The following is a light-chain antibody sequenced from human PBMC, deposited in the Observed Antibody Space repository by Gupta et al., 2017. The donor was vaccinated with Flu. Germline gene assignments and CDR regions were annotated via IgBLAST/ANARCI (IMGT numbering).Light chain of an antibody. CDR3: QQRYPTPKT. CDR1: QSVNTH. CDR2: AAS. Sequence: GRVTITGRASQSVNTHLCWYQQKPGKAPQLVIYAASTLQSGVTSRFSGSVSGTDFTLTISSLQPEDFATYYCQQRYPTPKTFGPGTKVDIK. V-gene: IGKV1-39*01. J-gene: IGKJ3*01.